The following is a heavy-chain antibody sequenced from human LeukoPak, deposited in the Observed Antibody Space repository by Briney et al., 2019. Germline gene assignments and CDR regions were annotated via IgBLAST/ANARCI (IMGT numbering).Heavy chain of an antibody. CDR3: ARDSDRNGSGRTYYYYGMDV. J-gene: IGHJ6*02. CDR1: GGSISSGGYY. D-gene: IGHD3-10*01. Sequence: PSETLSLTCTVSGGSISSGGYYWRWIRQHPGKGREWIGYIYYSGSTYYNPSLKSRVTISVDTSKNQFSLKLSSVTAADTAVYYCARDSDRNGSGRTYYYYGMDVWGQGTTVTVSS. CDR2: IYYSGST. V-gene: IGHV4-31*03.